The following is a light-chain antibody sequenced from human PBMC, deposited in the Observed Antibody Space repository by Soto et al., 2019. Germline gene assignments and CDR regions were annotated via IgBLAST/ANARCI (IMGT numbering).Light chain of an antibody. CDR3: QQYNNWPLT. V-gene: IGKV3D-15*01. Sequence: EIVLTQSPATLSVSPGDRATLSCLASQSVDNDLAWYQQKPGQPPRLLIYDASTRATGIPARFSGSQSGTEFTLTISSLLSEDFAVYFCQQYNNWPLTFGGGTKVDIK. CDR1: QSVDND. J-gene: IGKJ4*01. CDR2: DAS.